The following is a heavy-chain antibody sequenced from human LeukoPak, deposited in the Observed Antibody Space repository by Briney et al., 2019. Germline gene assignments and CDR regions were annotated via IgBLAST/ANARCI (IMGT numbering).Heavy chain of an antibody. CDR3: ARVVRDIVVVVAAPFFNWFDP. D-gene: IGHD2-15*01. CDR2: ISDNGGST. CDR1: GFTFSNYA. Sequence: GGSLRLSCAASGFTFSNYAMSWVRQAPGKGLEWVSAISDNGGSTYYADSVKGRFTISRDNSKNTLYLQMNSLRAEDTAVYYCARVVRDIVVVVAAPFFNWFDPWGQGTLVTVSS. V-gene: IGHV3-23*01. J-gene: IGHJ5*02.